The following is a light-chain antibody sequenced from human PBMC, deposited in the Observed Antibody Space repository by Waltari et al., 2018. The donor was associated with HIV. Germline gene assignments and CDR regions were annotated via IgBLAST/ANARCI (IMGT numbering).Light chain of an antibody. J-gene: IGKJ5*01. CDR3: QQYKNYPIT. Sequence: DIQLTQSPSSLSASVGDRVTITCRASQGIGNSLAWFRQRPGKAPTALIYAASILESGVPSNFSGSGSDTDFTLTITSLQREDFTTYYCQQYKNYPITFGQGTRLEIK. V-gene: IGKV1-16*02. CDR2: AAS. CDR1: QGIGNS.